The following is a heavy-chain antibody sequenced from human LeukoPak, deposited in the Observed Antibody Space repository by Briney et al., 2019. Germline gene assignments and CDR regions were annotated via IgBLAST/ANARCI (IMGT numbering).Heavy chain of an antibody. CDR3: ATEKDDSSGYYYFDY. V-gene: IGHV1-24*01. Sequence: ASVKVSCKVSGYTLTELSMHWVRQTPGKGLDWMGGFDPEDGEIIYAQKFQDRVSMTEDTSTDTAYMELSSLRSDDTAVYYCATEKDDSSGYYYFDYWGQGTLVTVSS. CDR2: FDPEDGEI. CDR1: GYTLTELS. J-gene: IGHJ4*02. D-gene: IGHD3-22*01.